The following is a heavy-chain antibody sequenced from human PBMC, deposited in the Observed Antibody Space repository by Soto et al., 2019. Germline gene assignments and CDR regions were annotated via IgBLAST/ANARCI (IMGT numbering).Heavy chain of an antibody. CDR2: TYHSGNP. CDR1: GDTISTGGYT. Sequence: QLQLQESGSRLVKSSETLSLTCDVSGDTISTGGYTWAWIRQPPGKALEWIRHTYHSGNPYYNPYRNSRFHLSVDRSKNAISLRVRSVSAADAAVYDCASETYGDEVGDFVPRVQGIQVTVSS. CDR3: ASETYGDEVGDFVP. D-gene: IGHD4-17*01. J-gene: IGHJ5*02. V-gene: IGHV4-30-2*01.